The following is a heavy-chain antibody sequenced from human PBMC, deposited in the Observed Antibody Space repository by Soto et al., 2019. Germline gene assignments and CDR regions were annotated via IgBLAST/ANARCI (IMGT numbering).Heavy chain of an antibody. D-gene: IGHD6-13*01. CDR2: MSYDGGNK. CDR1: GFTFSSYG. CDR3: AKGDRIAAAGHFDY. J-gene: IGHJ4*02. V-gene: IGHV3-30*18. Sequence: QVQLVESGGGVVQPGRSLRLSCAASGFTFSSYGMHWVRHAPGKGLEWVAVMSYDGGNKYYADSVKGRFTISRDNSKNTLYLQMNSLRAEDTAVYYCAKGDRIAAAGHFDYWGQGTLVTVSS.